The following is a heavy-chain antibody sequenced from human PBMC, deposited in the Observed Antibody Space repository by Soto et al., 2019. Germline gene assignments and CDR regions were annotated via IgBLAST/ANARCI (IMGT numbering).Heavy chain of an antibody. J-gene: IGHJ3*02. D-gene: IGHD5-12*01. Sequence: ASVKVSCKASGGSFSSYTISWVRQAPGQGLEWMGRIIPILGIANYAQKFQGRVTITADKSTSTAYMELSSLRSEDTAVYYYARDRGDGYNNIWGQGTMVTVSS. CDR2: IIPILGIA. CDR3: ARDRGDGYNNI. CDR1: GGSFSSYT. V-gene: IGHV1-69*04.